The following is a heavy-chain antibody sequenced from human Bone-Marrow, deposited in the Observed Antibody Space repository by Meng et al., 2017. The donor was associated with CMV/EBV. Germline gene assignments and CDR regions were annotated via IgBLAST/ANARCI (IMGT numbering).Heavy chain of an antibody. Sequence: GSLRLSCAASGFTFSSYGMHWVRQAPGKGLEWVAFIRYDGSNKYYADSVKGRFTISRDNSKNTLYLQMNSLRAEDTAVYYCAKAPGRYYDFWSGYYGFGVDYWGQGTRVTGSS. CDR1: GFTFSSYG. D-gene: IGHD3-3*01. CDR2: IRYDGSNK. V-gene: IGHV3-30*02. J-gene: IGHJ4*02. CDR3: AKAPGRYYDFWSGYYGFGVDY.